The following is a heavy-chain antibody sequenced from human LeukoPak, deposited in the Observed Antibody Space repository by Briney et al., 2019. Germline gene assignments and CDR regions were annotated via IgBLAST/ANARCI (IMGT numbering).Heavy chain of an antibody. D-gene: IGHD4-17*01. CDR1: GFTFRTYN. CDR2: ITSGGTTI. J-gene: IGHJ4*02. V-gene: IGHV3-48*01. CDR3: ARDYSTVTTFFDY. Sequence: GGSLRLSCAASGFTFRTYNMNWVRQAPGKGLEWVSYITSGGTTIYYADSVKGRFTISRDNAKNSPYLQMNSLRAEDTAVYYCARDYSTVTTFFDYWGQGTLVTVSS.